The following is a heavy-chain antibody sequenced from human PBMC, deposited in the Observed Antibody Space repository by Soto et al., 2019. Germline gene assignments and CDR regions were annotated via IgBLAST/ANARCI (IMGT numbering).Heavy chain of an antibody. J-gene: IGHJ3*01. CDR2: ISGSGGST. CDR1: GFTFSSYA. D-gene: IGHD3-10*01. Sequence: LRLSCAASGFTFSSYAMSWVRQAPGKGLEWVSAISGSGGSTYYADSVKGRFTISRDNSKNTLYLQMNSLRSEDTAVYYCARDKVVTMVRGVITPSDVFDLWGQGTMVTVSS. V-gene: IGHV3-23*01. CDR3: ARDKVVTMVRGVITPSDVFDL.